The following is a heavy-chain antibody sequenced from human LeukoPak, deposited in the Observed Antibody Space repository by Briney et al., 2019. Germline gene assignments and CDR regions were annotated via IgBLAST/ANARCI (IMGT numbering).Heavy chain of an antibody. D-gene: IGHD2/OR15-2a*01. CDR1: GGSISSGSYY. J-gene: IGHJ3*02. Sequence: SETLSLTCTVSGGSISSGSYYWSWIRQPAGTGLEWIGRIYTSGSTNYNPSLKSRVTMSVDMSKNQFSLKLRSVTAADTAVYYCARPGVGSGLYGAFDIWGQGTMVTVSS. CDR2: IYTSGST. V-gene: IGHV4-61*02. CDR3: ARPGVGSGLYGAFDI.